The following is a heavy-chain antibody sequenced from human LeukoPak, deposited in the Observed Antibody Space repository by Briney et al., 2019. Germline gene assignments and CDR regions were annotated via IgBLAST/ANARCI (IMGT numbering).Heavy chain of an antibody. CDR1: GDSVSSNSAA. V-gene: IGHV6-1*01. Sequence: SQTLSLTCAISGDSVSSNSAAWNLIKQSPSRRLEWLGRTYYRSKWYNDYAVSVKSRITINPDTSKNQFSLQLNSVTPEDTAVYYCARVGDIAVGPFDYWGQGTLVTVSS. CDR2: TYYRSKWYN. CDR3: ARVGDIAVGPFDY. D-gene: IGHD6-19*01. J-gene: IGHJ4*02.